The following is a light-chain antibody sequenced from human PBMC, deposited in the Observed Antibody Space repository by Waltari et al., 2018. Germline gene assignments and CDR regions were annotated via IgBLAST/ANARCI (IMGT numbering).Light chain of an antibody. CDR1: QSVLYSSNNKNY. CDR2: WAS. Sequence: DIVMTQSPDSLAVSLGARATLKCKSSQSVLYSSNNKNYLAWYQQKPGQPPKLLIYWASTRESGVPVRCSGSGSGTDFTLTISSLQAEDVAVYYCQQYYSTPYTFGQGTKLEIK. V-gene: IGKV4-1*01. J-gene: IGKJ2*01. CDR3: QQYYSTPYT.